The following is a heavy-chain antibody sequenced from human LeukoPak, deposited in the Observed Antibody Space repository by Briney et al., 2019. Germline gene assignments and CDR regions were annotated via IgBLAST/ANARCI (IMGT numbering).Heavy chain of an antibody. D-gene: IGHD5-12*01. CDR2: ISSSSSYI. CDR3: ARVTATVDY. Sequence: KAGGSLRLSCAASGFTFSTYSMNWVRQAPGKGLEWVSSISSSSSYIYYADSVKGRFTISRDNAKNSLYLQMNSLRAEDTAVYYCARVTATVDYWGQGTLVTVSS. V-gene: IGHV3-21*01. J-gene: IGHJ4*02. CDR1: GFTFSTYS.